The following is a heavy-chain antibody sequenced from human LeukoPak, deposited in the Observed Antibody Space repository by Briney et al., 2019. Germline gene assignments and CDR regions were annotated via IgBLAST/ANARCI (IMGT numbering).Heavy chain of an antibody. CDR2: INSDESGT. CDR1: GFIFSNYW. J-gene: IGHJ6*02. Sequence: GGSLRLSCAASGFIFSNYWMHWVCQAPGKGLVWVSHINSDESGTFYADSVKGRFTISRDIAKNTLYLQMYSLRVEDTAVYYCARDGVATAISGSYGMDVWGQGTTVTVSS. D-gene: IGHD2-21*02. V-gene: IGHV3-74*01. CDR3: ARDGVATAISGSYGMDV.